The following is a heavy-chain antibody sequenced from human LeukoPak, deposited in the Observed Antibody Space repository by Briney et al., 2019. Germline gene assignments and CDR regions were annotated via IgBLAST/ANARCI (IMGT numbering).Heavy chain of an antibody. CDR2: INPNSGGT. Sequence: ASVKVSCKASGYTFTGYYMHWVRQAPGQGLEWMGWINPNSGGTNYAQKFQGRVTMTRDTSISTAYMELSRLRSDDTAVYYCARSKWELLEAFDIWGQGTMVTVSS. D-gene: IGHD1-26*01. V-gene: IGHV1-2*02. CDR1: GYTFTGYY. J-gene: IGHJ3*02. CDR3: ARSKWELLEAFDI.